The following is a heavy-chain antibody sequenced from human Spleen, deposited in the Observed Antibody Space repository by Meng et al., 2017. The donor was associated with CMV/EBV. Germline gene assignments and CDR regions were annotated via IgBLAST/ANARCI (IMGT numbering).Heavy chain of an antibody. V-gene: IGHV3-74*01. J-gene: IGHJ4*02. CDR3: ADYSR. CDR1: GFTFSSYW. D-gene: IGHD2-15*01. Sequence: GESLKISCAASGFTFSSYWMHWVRQGPGKGLVWVSRINSDGSSTSYADSVKGRFTISRDNAKNTLYLQMNSLRAEDTAVYYCADYSRWGQGTLVTVSS. CDR2: INSDGSST.